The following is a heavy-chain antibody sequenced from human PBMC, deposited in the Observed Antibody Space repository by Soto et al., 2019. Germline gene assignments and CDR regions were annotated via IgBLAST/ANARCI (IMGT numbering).Heavy chain of an antibody. CDR3: ARDASGIAVAASFDY. CDR2: IIPIFGTA. D-gene: IGHD6-19*01. Sequence: SVKVSCKASGGTFSSYAISWVRQAPGQGLEWMGGIIPIFGTANYAQKFQGRVTITADESTSTAYMELSSLRSEDTAVYYCARDASGIAVAASFDYWGQGTLVTVSS. CDR1: GGTFSSYA. V-gene: IGHV1-69*13. J-gene: IGHJ4*02.